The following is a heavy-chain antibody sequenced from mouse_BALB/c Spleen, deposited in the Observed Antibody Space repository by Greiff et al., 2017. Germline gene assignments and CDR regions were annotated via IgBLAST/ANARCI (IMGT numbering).Heavy chain of an antibody. CDR2: IWAGGST. Sequence: QVQLQQSGPGLVAPSQSLSITCTVSGFSLTSYGVHWVRQPPGKGLEWLGVIWAGGSTNYNSALMSRLSISKDNSKSQVFLKMNSLQTDDTAMYYCARDNYRYDGAMDYWGQGTSVTVSS. V-gene: IGHV2-9*02. D-gene: IGHD2-14*01. J-gene: IGHJ4*01. CDR1: GFSLTSYG. CDR3: ARDNYRYDGAMDY.